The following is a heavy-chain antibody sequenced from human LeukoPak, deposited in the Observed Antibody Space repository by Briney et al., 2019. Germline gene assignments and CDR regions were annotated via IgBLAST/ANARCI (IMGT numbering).Heavy chain of an antibody. V-gene: IGHV4-59*01. Sequence: PSETLPLTRNLSGASINSYRWNGIRQPPGKGLEWIGYISYDGKTNYNPSLKSRLTLSVDTSKNQFSLNLNSVTAADTARYYCTKGYYEPFDCCGQGTLVTITS. D-gene: IGHD3-22*01. CDR3: TKGYYEPFDC. J-gene: IGHJ4*02. CDR1: GASINSYR. CDR2: ISYDGKT.